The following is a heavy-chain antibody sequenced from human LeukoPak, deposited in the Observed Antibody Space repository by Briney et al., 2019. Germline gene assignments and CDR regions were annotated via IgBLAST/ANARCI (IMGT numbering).Heavy chain of an antibody. J-gene: IGHJ1*01. Sequence: PSETLSLPCTVSGDPITKSNHCWGWLRQPPGKGVEWIGSVYYNRNTYYNPSLKSRVTISVDPSKNQFSLKLTSVTAADTAMYYCARLFGSGSPYKYVFWGQGTVVTVSS. CDR1: GDPITKSNHC. D-gene: IGHD3-10*01. V-gene: IGHV4-39*01. CDR3: ARLFGSGSPYKYVF. CDR2: VYYNRNT.